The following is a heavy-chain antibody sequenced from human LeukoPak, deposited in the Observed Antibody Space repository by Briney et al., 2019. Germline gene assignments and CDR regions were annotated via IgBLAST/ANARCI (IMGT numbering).Heavy chain of an antibody. V-gene: IGHV1-18*01. J-gene: IGHJ4*02. CDR1: DYKFSSYG. CDR2: ISGYNGNT. D-gene: IGHD6-13*01. CDR3: ARDSPYSSSSLGFDY. Sequence: ASVKVSCKASDYKFSSYGVSWVRQAPGQGLEWMGWISGYNGNTNFAQKFQGRVTMTTDTSTSTAYMELRSLRSDDTAVYYCARDSPYSSSSLGFDYWGQGTLVTVSS.